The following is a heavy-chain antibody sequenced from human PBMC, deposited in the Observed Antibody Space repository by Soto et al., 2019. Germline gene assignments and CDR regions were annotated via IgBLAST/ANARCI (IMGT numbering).Heavy chain of an antibody. J-gene: IGHJ6*02. V-gene: IGHV1-2*02. Sequence: QVQLVQSGAEVKKPGASVKVSCKASGYTFTGYYMHWVRQAPGQGLEWMGWINPNSGGTNYAQKFHVRFTTTRDTSISTAYMELSRLRSDDTAVYYCARRGVCSGGSCYSPYGMAVWCQGTTVTVSS. D-gene: IGHD2-15*01. CDR1: GYTFTGYY. CDR3: ARRGVCSGGSCYSPYGMAV. CDR2: INPNSGGT.